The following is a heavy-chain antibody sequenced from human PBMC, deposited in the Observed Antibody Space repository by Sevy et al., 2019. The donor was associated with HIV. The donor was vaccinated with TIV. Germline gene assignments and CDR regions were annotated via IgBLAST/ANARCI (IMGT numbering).Heavy chain of an antibody. CDR1: GFSFSSYA. Sequence: GGSLRLSCAASGFSFSSYAMSWVRQTPGKGVEWVSAISGSGGSTYYADSVKGRFTISRDNSKNTLYLQMNSLIAEDTAVYYCAKGGFTMVRGVFDYWGQGTLVTVSS. J-gene: IGHJ4*02. V-gene: IGHV3-23*01. CDR2: ISGSGGST. D-gene: IGHD3-10*01. CDR3: AKGGFTMVRGVFDY.